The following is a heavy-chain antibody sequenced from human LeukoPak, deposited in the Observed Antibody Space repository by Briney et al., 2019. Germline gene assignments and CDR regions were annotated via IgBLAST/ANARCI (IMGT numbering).Heavy chain of an antibody. CDR3: GRGRPRGYSGYVIDY. Sequence: GGSLRLSCAASGFRVSSNYMSWVRQAPGKGLEWVSVLYSSGNTYYTDSLKGRFTISRDDSKNTVYLQMNSLRAEDTAAFYCGRGRPRGYSGYVIDYWGQGTPITVSS. J-gene: IGHJ4*02. V-gene: IGHV3-66*01. D-gene: IGHD5-12*01. CDR1: GFRVSSNY. CDR2: LYSSGNT.